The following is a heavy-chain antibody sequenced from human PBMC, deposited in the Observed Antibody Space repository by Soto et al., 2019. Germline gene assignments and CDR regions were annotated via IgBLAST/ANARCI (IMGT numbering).Heavy chain of an antibody. CDR1: GGSISSYY. CDR3: ARQVVSWYYFDY. D-gene: IGHD6-13*01. CDR2: IYYSGST. J-gene: IGHJ4*02. Sequence: PSETLSLTCTVSGGSISSYYWSWIRQPPGKGLEWIGYIYYSGSTNYNPALKSRVTISVDTSKNQFSLKLSSVTAADTAVYYSARQVVSWYYFDYWGQGTLVTVSS. V-gene: IGHV4-59*08.